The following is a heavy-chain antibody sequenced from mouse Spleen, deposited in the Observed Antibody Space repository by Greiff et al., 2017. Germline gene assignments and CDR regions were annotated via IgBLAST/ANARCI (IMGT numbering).Heavy chain of an antibody. CDR2: IYPGSGNT. V-gene: IGHV1-66*01. D-gene: IGHD2-14*01. CDR3: ARWGVRPFDY. J-gene: IGHJ2*01. CDR1: GYSFTSYY. Sequence: QVQLKQSGPELVKPGASVKISCKASGYSFTSYYIHWVKQRPGQGLEWIGWIYPGSGNTKYNEKFKGKATLTADTSSSTAYMQLSSLTSEDSAVYYCARWGVRPFDYWGQGTTLTVSS.